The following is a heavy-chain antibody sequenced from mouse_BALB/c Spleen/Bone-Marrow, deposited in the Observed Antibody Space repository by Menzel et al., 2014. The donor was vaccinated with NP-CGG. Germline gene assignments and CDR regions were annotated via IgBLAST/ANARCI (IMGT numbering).Heavy chain of an antibody. Sequence: VQLQQSGAELAKPRASVKMSCKASGYTFTTYWMHWVKQRPGQGLEWIGYINPSTGYTEYNQKFKDKATLTADKSSSTAYMQLISLTFEDSAVYYCARDLDYWGQGTTLTVSS. V-gene: IGHV1-7*01. CDR3: ARDLDY. CDR1: GYTFTTYW. J-gene: IGHJ2*01. CDR2: INPSTGYT.